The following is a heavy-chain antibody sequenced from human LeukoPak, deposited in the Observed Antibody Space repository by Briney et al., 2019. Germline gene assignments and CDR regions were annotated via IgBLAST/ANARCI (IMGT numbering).Heavy chain of an antibody. J-gene: IGHJ4*02. CDR2: IIPIFGTA. V-gene: IGHV1-69*13. CDR3: ARDRRYYYDSSGYFDY. CDR1: GGTFSSYA. D-gene: IGHD3-22*01. Sequence: GASVKVSCKASGGTFSSYAISWVRQAPGQGLEWMGGIIPIFGTANYAQKFQGRVTITADESTSTAYMELSSLRSEDTAVYYCARDRRYYYDSSGYFDYWSQGTLVTVSS.